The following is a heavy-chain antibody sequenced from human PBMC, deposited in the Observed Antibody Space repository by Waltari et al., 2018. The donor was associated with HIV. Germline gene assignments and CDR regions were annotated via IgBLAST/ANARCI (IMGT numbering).Heavy chain of an antibody. CDR3: ARVKKNYYDSTGLHAFDM. V-gene: IGHV1-18*01. CDR1: GQHLRNRG. D-gene: IGHD3-22*01. J-gene: IGHJ3*02. CDR2: ISAYKANT. Sequence: QVQLVQSGAEVQKPGASVKVSCKASGQHLRNRGLTWVRQAPGQGLEEMGWISAYKANTNYAQKFQGRVSMTTDTSTSTAYMELRSLRSDDTAVYYCARVKKNYYDSTGLHAFDMWGQGTMVTVSS.